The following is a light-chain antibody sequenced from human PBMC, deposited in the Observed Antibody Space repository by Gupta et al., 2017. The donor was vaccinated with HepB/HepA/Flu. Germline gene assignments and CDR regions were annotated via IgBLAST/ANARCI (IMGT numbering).Light chain of an antibody. Sequence: EIVFTQSPGTLYLSPGERATLSCRASQSVSSSYLAWYQQKPGQAPRLLIYGASSRATGIPDRFSGSGSETEFTLTISRLEPEDFAVYCCQHEGNSPLNFGRGTKVDIK. J-gene: IGKJ4*01. CDR1: QSVSSSY. CDR3: QHEGNSPLN. V-gene: IGKV3-20*01. CDR2: GAS.